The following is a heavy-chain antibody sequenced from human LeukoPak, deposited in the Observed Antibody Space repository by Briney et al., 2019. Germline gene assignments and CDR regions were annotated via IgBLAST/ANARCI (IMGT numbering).Heavy chain of an antibody. V-gene: IGHV3-33*06. Sequence: SGGSLRLSCAASGFIFNHHAMHWVRQAPGKGPEWVAVIWSDKSNKFYADSVRGRFTISRDDSRKTVYLQMERMTVEDTAIYYCAKDAQRGFDYSNSLEYWGQGALVTVAS. CDR1: GFIFNHHA. D-gene: IGHD4-11*01. CDR3: AKDAQRGFDYSNSLEY. CDR2: IWSDKSNK. J-gene: IGHJ4*02.